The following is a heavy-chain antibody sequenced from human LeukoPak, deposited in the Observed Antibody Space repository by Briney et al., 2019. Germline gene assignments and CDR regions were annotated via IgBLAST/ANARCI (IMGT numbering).Heavy chain of an antibody. J-gene: IGHJ4*02. CDR1: GFASSSYA. CDR3: AKDEGLEIRGYFDC. Sequence: GGSPSLSCAPSGFASSSYAMSCVRRAPGEGVGWVSAISGSGGSTYNADSVKGRFTISRDNTKNTLYLQMNSLRAEDTAVYYCAKDEGLEIRGYFDCWGQGTLVTVSS. V-gene: IGHV3-23*01. CDR2: ISGSGGST. D-gene: IGHD1-7*01.